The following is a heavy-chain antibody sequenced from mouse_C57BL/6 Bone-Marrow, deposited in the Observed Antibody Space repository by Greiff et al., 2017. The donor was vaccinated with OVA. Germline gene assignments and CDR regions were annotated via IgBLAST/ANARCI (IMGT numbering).Heavy chain of an antibody. CDR1: GYTFTSYW. Sequence: QVQLQQPGAELVKPGASVKLSCKASGYTFTSYWMQWVKQRPGQGLEWIGEIDPSDSYTNYNQKFKGKATLTVDTSSSTAYMQLSSLTSEDSAVYYCARGKLGLDYWGQGTTLTVSS. CDR3: ARGKLGLDY. J-gene: IGHJ2*01. V-gene: IGHV1-50*01. CDR2: IDPSDSYT. D-gene: IGHD4-1*01.